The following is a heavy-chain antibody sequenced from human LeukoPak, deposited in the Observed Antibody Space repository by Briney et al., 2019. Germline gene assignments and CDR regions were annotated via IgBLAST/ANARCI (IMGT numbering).Heavy chain of an antibody. CDR3: AKDIGLLQWLLNYFDY. J-gene: IGHJ4*02. CDR1: GFTFSSYG. Sequence: GGSLRLSCAASGFTFSSYGMHWVRQAPGKGLEWVSLISGDGGSTYYADSVKGRFTISRDNSKNSLYLQMNSLRTEDTALYYCAKDIGLLQWLLNYFDYWGQGTLVTVSS. V-gene: IGHV3-43*02. CDR2: ISGDGGST. D-gene: IGHD6-19*01.